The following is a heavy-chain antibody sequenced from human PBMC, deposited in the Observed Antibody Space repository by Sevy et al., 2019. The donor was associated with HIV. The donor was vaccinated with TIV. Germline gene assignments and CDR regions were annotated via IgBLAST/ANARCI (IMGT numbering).Heavy chain of an antibody. CDR3: ARITRVRAFDI. V-gene: IGHV4-59*01. D-gene: IGHD3-10*01. CDR1: GGCISSYD. CDR2: IYYSGST. J-gene: IGHJ3*02. Sequence: SETLSLTCTVSGGCISSYDWSWVRQPPGKGLEWIGYIYYSGSTNYNPSLKRRVTISVDTSKNQLSLKLSSVTAADTAVYYCARITRVRAFDIWGQGTMVTVSS.